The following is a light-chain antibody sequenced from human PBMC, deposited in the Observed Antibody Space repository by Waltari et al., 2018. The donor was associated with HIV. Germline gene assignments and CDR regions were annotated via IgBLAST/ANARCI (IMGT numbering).Light chain of an antibody. Sequence: DIVMTQSPDSLAVSLGERATINCKSTQSLLYRSTHKDYVAWYQQKPGQPPKLLIYWASIRESGVPDRFSGSGSGTDFTLTISNLQAEDVAVYYCQQYYSTPWTFGQGTKVEIK. V-gene: IGKV4-1*01. CDR1: QSLLYRSTHKDY. J-gene: IGKJ1*01. CDR2: WAS. CDR3: QQYYSTPWT.